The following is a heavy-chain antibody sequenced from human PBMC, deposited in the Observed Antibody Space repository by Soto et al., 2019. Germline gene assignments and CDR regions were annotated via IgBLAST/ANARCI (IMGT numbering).Heavy chain of an antibody. V-gene: IGHV1-69*06. Sequence: GASVKVSCKASGGTFSSYASSWVRQAPGQGLEWMGGIIPIFGTANYAQKFQGRVTITADKSTSTAYMELSSLRSEDTAVYYCARGHSRITMIRGNWFDPWGQGTLVTVSS. J-gene: IGHJ5*02. CDR1: GGTFSSYA. D-gene: IGHD3-22*01. CDR3: ARGHSRITMIRGNWFDP. CDR2: IIPIFGTA.